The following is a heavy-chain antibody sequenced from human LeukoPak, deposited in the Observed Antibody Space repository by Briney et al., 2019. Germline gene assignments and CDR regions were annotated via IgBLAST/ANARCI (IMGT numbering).Heavy chain of an antibody. CDR3: ARSSIAARQTDY. CDR2: ISYDGSNK. V-gene: IGHV3-30*03. CDR1: GFTFSRYG. J-gene: IGHJ4*02. D-gene: IGHD6-6*01. Sequence: PGRSLRLSCAASGFTFSRYGMHWVRQAPGRGLEWVAVISYDGSNKYYADSVKGRFTISRDNSKNTLYLQMNSLRAEDTAVYYCARSSIAARQTDYWGQGTLVTVSS.